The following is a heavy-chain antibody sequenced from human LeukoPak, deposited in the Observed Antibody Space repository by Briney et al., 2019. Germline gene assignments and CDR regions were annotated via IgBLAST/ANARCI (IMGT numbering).Heavy chain of an antibody. CDR2: ISSDGST. CDR1: GFTFRKYA. J-gene: IGHJ4*02. Sequence: PGGSLRLSCTGSGFTFRKYALSWVRQAPGKGLEWVSAISSDGSTYYADSVKGRFTISRDNSNNAVYLQMKSLRAEDTALYYCGMRDSSYYYFFWGQGTLVTVSS. D-gene: IGHD3-22*01. CDR3: GMRDSSYYYFF. V-gene: IGHV3-23*01.